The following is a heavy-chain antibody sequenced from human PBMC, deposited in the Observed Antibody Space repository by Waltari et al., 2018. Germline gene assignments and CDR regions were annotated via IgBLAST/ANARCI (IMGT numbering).Heavy chain of an antibody. CDR2: LNPNSGTT. D-gene: IGHD3-3*01. Sequence: QVQLVQTGAEVLRPGAAVKVSCQASGYTFINYDIHWVRQAAGQGLEWMGWLNPNSGTTAYAQKFQGRISLTWDTFTRTAYMELSNLRSDDTAVFYCARGRDVFANFDYNWFDPWGQGTLVTVSS. CDR3: ARGRDVFANFDYNWFDP. CDR1: GYTFINYD. J-gene: IGHJ5*02. V-gene: IGHV1-8*02.